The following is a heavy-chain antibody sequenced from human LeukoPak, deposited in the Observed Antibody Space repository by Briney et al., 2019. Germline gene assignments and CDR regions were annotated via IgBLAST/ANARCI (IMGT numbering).Heavy chain of an antibody. V-gene: IGHV5-51*01. CDR2: IYPGDSAT. CDR3: AKHGSGYEPDY. J-gene: IGHJ4*02. Sequence: GESLKISYKGSGYSFTTHWIGWVRQMPGKGLEWMGIIYPGDSATRYSPPFQGHVTISADKSISTAYLQWSSLKASDTAMYYCAKHGSGYEPDYWGQGTLVTVSS. CDR1: GYSFTTHW. D-gene: IGHD5-12*01.